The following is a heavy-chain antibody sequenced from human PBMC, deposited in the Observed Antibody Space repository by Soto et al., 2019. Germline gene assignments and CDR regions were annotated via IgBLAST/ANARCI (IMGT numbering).Heavy chain of an antibody. V-gene: IGHV4-30-4*01. D-gene: IGHD5-18*01. CDR2: IYHTGTT. CDR1: GGSMISDDYY. CDR3: ARVRAYSYGYEDY. J-gene: IGHJ4*02. Sequence: QVQLQESGPGLLEPSQTLSLTCSVSGGSMISDDYYWSWVRQFPGKGLEWIGYIYHTGTTFYNPSLQGRVFISLDTPKKQFTLDLNSVTAADSAVYYCARVRAYSYGYEDYWGQGTLVTVSS.